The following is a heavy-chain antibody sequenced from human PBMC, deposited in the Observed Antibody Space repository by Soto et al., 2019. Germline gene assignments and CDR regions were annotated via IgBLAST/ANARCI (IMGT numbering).Heavy chain of an antibody. CDR1: GYIFSANY. Sequence: ASVKVSCKASGYIFSANYIHWVRQAPGQGLEWLGWINPHSGATNYAQKFQGRVTITRDTSASTAYMELSSLRSEDTAVYYCARLITIFGVVIAFDPWGQGTLVTVSS. CDR2: INPHSGAT. V-gene: IGHV1-2*02. J-gene: IGHJ5*02. CDR3: ARLITIFGVVIAFDP. D-gene: IGHD3-3*01.